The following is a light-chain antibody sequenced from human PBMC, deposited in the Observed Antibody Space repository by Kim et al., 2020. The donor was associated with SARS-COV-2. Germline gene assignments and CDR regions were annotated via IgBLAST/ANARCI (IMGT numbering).Light chain of an antibody. Sequence: EIVLTQSPGTLSLSPGERATLSCRASQSVSSSYLAWYQQKPGQAPRLLIYAASSRATGIPDRFSGSGSGTDFTLTISRLEPEDFAVYYCQQYGNSPCAFGQGTKLEI. CDR2: AAS. CDR1: QSVSSSY. CDR3: QQYGNSPCA. J-gene: IGKJ2*02. V-gene: IGKV3-20*01.